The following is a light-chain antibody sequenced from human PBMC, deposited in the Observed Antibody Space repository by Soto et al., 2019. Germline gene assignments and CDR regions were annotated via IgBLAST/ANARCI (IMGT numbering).Light chain of an antibody. CDR3: QQLNSH. J-gene: IGKJ4*01. CDR2: AAS. V-gene: IGKV1-9*01. CDR1: QGISSY. Sequence: DIQLTQSPSFLSASVGDRVTITCRASQGISSYLAWYQQKPGKAPKLLIYAASTLQSGVPSRFSGSGSGTEFTLTISSLQPGDFATYYCQQLNSHFGGGTKVEIK.